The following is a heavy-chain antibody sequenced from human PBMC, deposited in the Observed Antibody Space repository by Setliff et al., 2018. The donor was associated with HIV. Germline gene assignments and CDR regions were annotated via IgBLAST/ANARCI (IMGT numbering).Heavy chain of an antibody. CDR3: ARVAMVRGVIPPDFDYYYYYMDV. CDR1: GGSISSGGYY. CDR2: IYTTGST. Sequence: PSETLSLTCTVSGGSISSGGYYWTWVRQHPGEGLEWIGYIYTTGSTNYNPSLKSRVTMSVDTSKNQFYLKLSSVTAADTAVYYCARVAMVRGVIPPDFDYYYYYMDVWGKGTTVTVSS. J-gene: IGHJ6*03. V-gene: IGHV4-61*08. D-gene: IGHD3-10*01.